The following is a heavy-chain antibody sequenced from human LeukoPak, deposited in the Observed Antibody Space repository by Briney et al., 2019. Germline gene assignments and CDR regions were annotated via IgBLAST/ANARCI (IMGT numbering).Heavy chain of an antibody. CDR2: INPNSGGT. J-gene: IGHJ5*02. CDR3: ARDIAATSRTENWFDP. CDR1: GYTFTGYY. D-gene: IGHD6-13*01. V-gene: IGHV1-2*02. Sequence: ASVKVSFRASGYTFTGYYMHWVRQAPGQGLEWMGWINPNSGGTNYAQKFQGRVTMTRDTSISTAYMELSRLRSDDTAVYYCARDIAATSRTENWFDPWGQGTLVTVSS.